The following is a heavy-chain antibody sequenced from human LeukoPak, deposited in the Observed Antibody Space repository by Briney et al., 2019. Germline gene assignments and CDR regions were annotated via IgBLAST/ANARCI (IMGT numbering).Heavy chain of an antibody. D-gene: IGHD4-17*01. CDR2: ISSSSSYI. Sequence: GGSLRLSCAASGFTFNSYSMNWVRQAPGKGLEWVSSISSSSSYIYYADSVKGRFTISRDNAKNSLYLQMNSLRAEDTAVYYCARDYGDYGGLGYWGQGTLVTVSS. CDR3: ARDYGDYGGLGY. CDR1: GFTFNSYS. J-gene: IGHJ4*02. V-gene: IGHV3-21*01.